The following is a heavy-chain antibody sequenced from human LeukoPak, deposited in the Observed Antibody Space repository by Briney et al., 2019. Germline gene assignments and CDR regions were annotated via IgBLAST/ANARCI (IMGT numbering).Heavy chain of an antibody. Sequence: SETLSLTCTVSGGSISSSSYYWGWIRQPPGKGLEWIGSIYYSGSTYYNPSLKSRVTMSVDTSKNQFSLKLSSVTAADTAVYYCARDSAWFGAGGFDPWGQGTLVTVSS. V-gene: IGHV4-39*07. J-gene: IGHJ5*02. CDR1: GGSISSSSYY. CDR3: ARDSAWFGAGGFDP. D-gene: IGHD3-10*01. CDR2: IYYSGST.